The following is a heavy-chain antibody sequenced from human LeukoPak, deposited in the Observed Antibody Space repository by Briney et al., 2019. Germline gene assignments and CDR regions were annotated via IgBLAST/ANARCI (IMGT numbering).Heavy chain of an antibody. CDR1: GGSFSGYY. D-gene: IGHD6-13*01. J-gene: IGHJ5*02. V-gene: IGHV4-34*01. CDR3: ARCYSSSWYINWFDP. Sequence: SETLSLTCAVYGGSFSGYYWSWIRQPPGKGLEWIGEINHSGSTNYNPSLKSRVTISVDTSKNQFSLKLSSVTAADTAVYYCARCYSSSWYINWFDPWGRGTLVTVSS. CDR2: INHSGST.